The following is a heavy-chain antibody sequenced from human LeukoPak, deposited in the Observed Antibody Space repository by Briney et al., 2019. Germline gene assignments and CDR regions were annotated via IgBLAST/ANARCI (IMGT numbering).Heavy chain of an antibody. CDR3: ARAYCSGGSCYTHLDH. V-gene: IGHV5-51*01. CDR1: GYSFTSYW. D-gene: IGHD2-15*01. Sequence: GESLKISCEASGYSFTSYWIGWVRQMPGKGLEWMGVISPGDSDTRYSSSFQGQVTISADKSISTAYVQWSSLKASDTAMYYCARAYCSGGSCYTHLDHWGQGTLVTVSS. J-gene: IGHJ4*02. CDR2: ISPGDSDT.